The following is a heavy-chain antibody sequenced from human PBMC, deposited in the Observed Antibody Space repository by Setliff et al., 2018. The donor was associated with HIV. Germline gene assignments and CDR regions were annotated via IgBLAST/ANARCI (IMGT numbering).Heavy chain of an antibody. Sequence: SETLSLTCTVSGGSINYYYWSWIRQPPGKNPEYIGYIHPSGETYYSPSLMSRLTISIDTANNRFSLRLTSATAADTAIYYCARKAADVSGGGMDVWGQGTTVTVSS. D-gene: IGHD2-15*01. J-gene: IGHJ6*02. CDR3: ARKAADVSGGGMDV. CDR1: GGSINYYY. CDR2: IHPSGET. V-gene: IGHV4-4*08.